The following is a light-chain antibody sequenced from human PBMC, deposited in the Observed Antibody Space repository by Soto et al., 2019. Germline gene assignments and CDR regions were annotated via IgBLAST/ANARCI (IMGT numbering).Light chain of an antibody. CDR3: QQSYSALT. V-gene: IGKV1-39*01. Sequence: DIQMTQSPSSLSASVGDRVTITCRASQSISSYLNWYQQKPGKAPKLLIYAASILQSGVPSRFSGSGSGTHFTLTISSLQPEDFATYYCQQSYSALTFGGGTKVEIK. CDR2: AAS. J-gene: IGKJ4*01. CDR1: QSISSY.